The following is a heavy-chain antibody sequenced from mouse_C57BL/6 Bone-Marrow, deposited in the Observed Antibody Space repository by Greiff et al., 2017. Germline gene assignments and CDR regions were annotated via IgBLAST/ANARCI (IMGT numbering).Heavy chain of an antibody. CDR2: IDPETGGT. CDR1: GYTFTDYE. CDR3: TKAWFAD. V-gene: IGHV1-15*01. J-gene: IGHJ3*01. Sequence: QVQLKESGAELVRPGASVTLSCKASGYTFTDYEMHWVKQTPVHGLEWIGAIDPETGGTAYNQKFKGKAILTADKSSSTAYMELRSLTSEDSAVYYCTKAWFADWGQGTRVTVSA.